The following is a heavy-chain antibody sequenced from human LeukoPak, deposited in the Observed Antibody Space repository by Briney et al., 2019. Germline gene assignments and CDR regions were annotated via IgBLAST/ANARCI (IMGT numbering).Heavy chain of an antibody. Sequence: SETLSLTCAVYGGSFSGYYWSWIRQPPGKGLEWIGEINHSGSTNYNPSLKSRVTISVDTSMNQFSLKLSSVTAADTAVYYCARGRGLMVRGVIIRYYFDYWGQGTLVTVSS. D-gene: IGHD3-10*01. V-gene: IGHV4-34*01. CDR1: GGSFSGYY. CDR2: INHSGST. J-gene: IGHJ4*02. CDR3: ARGRGLMVRGVIIRYYFDY.